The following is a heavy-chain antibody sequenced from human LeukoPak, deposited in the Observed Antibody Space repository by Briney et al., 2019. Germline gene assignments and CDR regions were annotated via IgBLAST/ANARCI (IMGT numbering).Heavy chain of an antibody. CDR3: ARVLDLGSGYSLPGY. V-gene: IGHV1-46*01. CDR1: GYTFTSYY. CDR2: INPSGGST. J-gene: IGHJ4*02. D-gene: IGHD3-22*01. Sequence: GASVKVSCRASGYTFTSYYMHWVRQAPGQGLEWMGIINPSGGSTSYAQKFQGRVTMTRDTSTSTVYMELSSLRSEDTAVYYCARVLDLGSGYSLPGYWGQGTLVTVSS.